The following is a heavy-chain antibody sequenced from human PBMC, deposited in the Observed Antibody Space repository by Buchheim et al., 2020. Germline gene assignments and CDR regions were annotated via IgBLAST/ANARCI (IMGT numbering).Heavy chain of an antibody. Sequence: QVQLQESGPGLVKPSETLSLTCFVSGGPISTYFWSWLRQPPGKGLEWIAFSHYSESTKYHPSLKNRVTMSVDRSRNEFSLKMTSVTAADTAVYYCARHSGAWPHYFDYWGQGAL. CDR2: SHYSEST. V-gene: IGHV4-59*08. D-gene: IGHD6-25*01. CDR3: ARHSGAWPHYFDY. CDR1: GGPISTYF. J-gene: IGHJ4*02.